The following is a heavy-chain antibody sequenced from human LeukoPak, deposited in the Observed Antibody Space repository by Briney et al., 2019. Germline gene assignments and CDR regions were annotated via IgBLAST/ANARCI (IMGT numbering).Heavy chain of an antibody. CDR1: GYTFTSYY. D-gene: IGHD1-26*01. CDR3: ARDNSVGDNAWWFDP. Sequence: GASVTVSCKASGYTFTSYYMHWVRQAPGQGLEWMGLINPTGGSTGYPQKFQGRVTMTRDMSTSTDYMELSSLRSEDTAIYYCARDNSVGDNAWWFDPWGQGTLVTVSS. J-gene: IGHJ5*02. V-gene: IGHV1-46*01. CDR2: INPTGGST.